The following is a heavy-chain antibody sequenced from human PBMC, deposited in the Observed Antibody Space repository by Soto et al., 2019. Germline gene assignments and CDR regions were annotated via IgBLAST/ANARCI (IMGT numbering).Heavy chain of an antibody. J-gene: IGHJ6*02. V-gene: IGHV3-72*01. CDR3: ARSGYSCSWPYYYYNMDV. D-gene: IGHD6-13*01. CDR2: IKNKANSYTT. CDR1: RFTFSGHY. Sequence: PEGSLRLSCAASRFTFSGHYMDWVRQAPGKGLEWVGRIKNKANSYTTEYAASVKGRFTSSRDDSGNSLYLQMNSLKTEDTAVDYCARSGYSCSWPYYYYNMDVWGQGTTGTVAS.